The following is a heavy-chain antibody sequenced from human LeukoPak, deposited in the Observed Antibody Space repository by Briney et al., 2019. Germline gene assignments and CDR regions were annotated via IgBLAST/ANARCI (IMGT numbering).Heavy chain of an antibody. D-gene: IGHD3-22*01. J-gene: IGHJ4*02. CDR3: ARFYDSSGSPDY. V-gene: IGHV4-30-4*01. CDR2: IYYSGST. CDR1: GGSISSGDYY. Sequence: SETLSLTCTVSGGSISSGDYYWSWIRQLPGKGLEWIGYIYYSGSTYYNPSLKSRVTISVDTSKNQFSLKLSSVTAADTAVYYCARFYDSSGSPDYWGQGTLVTVSS.